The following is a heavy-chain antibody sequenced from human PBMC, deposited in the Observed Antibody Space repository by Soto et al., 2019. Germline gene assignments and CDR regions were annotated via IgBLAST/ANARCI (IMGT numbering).Heavy chain of an antibody. V-gene: IGHV1-69*12. D-gene: IGHD3-22*01. Sequence: QVQLVQSGAEVKKPGSSVKVSCKASGGTFSSYAISWVRQAPGPGLEWMGGVIPIFGTANYAQKFQGRVTITADESTSTAYMELSSLRSEDTAVYYCARDGYYYDSSGYYYYFDYWGQGTLVTVSS. CDR1: GGTFSSYA. CDR2: VIPIFGTA. J-gene: IGHJ4*02. CDR3: ARDGYYYDSSGYYYYFDY.